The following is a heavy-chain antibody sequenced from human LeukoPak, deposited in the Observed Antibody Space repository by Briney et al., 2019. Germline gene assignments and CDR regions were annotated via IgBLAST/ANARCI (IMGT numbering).Heavy chain of an antibody. Sequence: ASVKVSCTASGYTFTSYYMHWVRPAPGQGLEWMGIINPSGGSTSYAQKFQGRVTMTRDTSTSTVYMKLSSLRSEDTAVYYCARSGYSYGFINRGFDYWGQGTLVTVSS. V-gene: IGHV1-46*01. CDR3: ARSGYSYGFINRGFDY. J-gene: IGHJ4*02. CDR1: GYTFTSYY. CDR2: INPSGGST. D-gene: IGHD5-18*01.